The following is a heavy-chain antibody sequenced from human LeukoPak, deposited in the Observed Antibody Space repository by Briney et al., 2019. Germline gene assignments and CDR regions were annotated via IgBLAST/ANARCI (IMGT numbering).Heavy chain of an antibody. V-gene: IGHV3-23*01. CDR1: GFTFSSYV. Sequence: GGSLRLSCAASGFTFSSYVMNWVRQAPGLGLEWVSGISGSGGSTYYADSVKGRFTISRDNSKNTLYLQMNSLRAEDTAVYYCATTGESSGYYQRFDCWGQGTLVTVSS. CDR3: ATTGESSGYYQRFDC. J-gene: IGHJ4*02. CDR2: ISGSGGST. D-gene: IGHD3-22*01.